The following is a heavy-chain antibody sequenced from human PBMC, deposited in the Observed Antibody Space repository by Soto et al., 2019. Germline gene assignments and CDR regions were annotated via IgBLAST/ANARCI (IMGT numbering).Heavy chain of an antibody. J-gene: IGHJ4*02. Sequence: GGSLRLSCAASGFTFSLYAMSWVRQAPGKGPEWVSAISDSGDTTSYADSVRGRFTISRDNSKHTLYLQMNSLRAEDTALYYCAKNAYSDSSGYYYYWGQGTLVTVS. V-gene: IGHV3-23*01. CDR1: GFTFSLYA. CDR3: AKNAYSDSSGYYYY. CDR2: ISDSGDTT. D-gene: IGHD3-22*01.